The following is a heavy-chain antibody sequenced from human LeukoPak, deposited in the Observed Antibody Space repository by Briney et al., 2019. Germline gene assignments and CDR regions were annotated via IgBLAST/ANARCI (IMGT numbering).Heavy chain of an antibody. CDR2: INPNSGGT. CDR3: ARDKFQYLAFDI. V-gene: IGHV1-2*02. D-gene: IGHD2-21*01. J-gene: IGHJ3*02. CDR1: GYTFTAYN. Sequence: ASLKVSCKASGYTFTAYNMHWVRQTPGQGLEWMGWINPNSGGTNYAQKFQGRVTMTRDTSISTAYMELSSLRSDDTAVYYCARDKFQYLAFDIWGLGTMVTVSS.